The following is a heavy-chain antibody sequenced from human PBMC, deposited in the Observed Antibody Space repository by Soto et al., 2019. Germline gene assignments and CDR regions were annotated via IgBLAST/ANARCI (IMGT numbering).Heavy chain of an antibody. V-gene: IGHV4-31*03. CDR3: ARDPTGYYSDY. J-gene: IGHJ4*02. D-gene: IGHD3-9*01. CDR2: IYYSGST. CDR1: GGSISSGGYY. Sequence: QVQLQESGPGLVKPSQTLSLTCTVSGGSISSGGYYWSWIRQHPGKGLEWIGYIYYSGSTYYNSSLKSRVIITVDTSKNQFSLKLSSVTAADTAVYYCARDPTGYYSDYWGQGILFTVSS.